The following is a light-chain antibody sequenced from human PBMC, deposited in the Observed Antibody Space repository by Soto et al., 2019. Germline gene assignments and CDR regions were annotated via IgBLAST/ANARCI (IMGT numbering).Light chain of an antibody. V-gene: IGLV2-14*01. J-gene: IGLJ2*01. Sequence: QSALTQPASVSGSPGQSITISCTGTSSDVGGYNYVSWYQQHPGKAPKLMIYDVSNRPSGVSNRFSGSKSGNTASLTISGLQAEDEADYYCSSYTSSSTLGGDVVFGGGTKLTVL. CDR2: DVS. CDR1: SSDVGGYNY. CDR3: SSYTSSSTLGGDVV.